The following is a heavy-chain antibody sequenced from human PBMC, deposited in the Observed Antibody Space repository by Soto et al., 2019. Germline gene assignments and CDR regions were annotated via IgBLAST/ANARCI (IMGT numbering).Heavy chain of an antibody. CDR2: IYYSGST. D-gene: IGHD5-12*01. V-gene: IGHV4-59*01. CDR3: ARYHQVDKFGY. J-gene: IGHJ4*02. CDR1: GDSISSYY. Sequence: QVQLQESGPGLVKPSETLSLTCTVSGDSISSYYWSWIRQPPGRTLEWIGYIYYSGSTNYNPSLKSXXTXSXXTSKNQFSLKLSSVTAADTALYYCARYHQVDKFGYWGQGTLVTVSS.